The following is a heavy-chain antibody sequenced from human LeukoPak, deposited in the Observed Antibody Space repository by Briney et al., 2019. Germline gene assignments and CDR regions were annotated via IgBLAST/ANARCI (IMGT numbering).Heavy chain of an antibody. CDR1: GFIFSTYS. CDR3: ARVIRAAPGKGYFDY. J-gene: IGHJ4*02. V-gene: IGHV3-23*01. D-gene: IGHD6-13*01. CDR2: FCGSGGST. Sequence: PWGSLRLSCSTSGFIFSTYSLGWVRQAPGEGLEWASWFCGSGGSTYHADSVKGRFTISRDSSKNTLYLQMNSLRAEDTAIYYCARVIRAAPGKGYFDYWGQGTLVTVSS.